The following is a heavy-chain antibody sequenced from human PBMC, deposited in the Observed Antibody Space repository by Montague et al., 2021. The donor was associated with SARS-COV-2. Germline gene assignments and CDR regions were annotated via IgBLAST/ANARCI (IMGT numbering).Heavy chain of an antibody. CDR2: IYYSGST. Sequence: SETLSLTCTVSGGSISSSSDYWGWIRQPPGKGLEWIGSIYYSGSTYYNPSLKSRVTISVDTSKNQFSLKLSSVTAADTAVYYCARFPTSYYYDSKAAPATPDAFDIWGKGTMVTVSS. J-gene: IGHJ3*02. CDR1: GGSISSSSDY. V-gene: IGHV4-39*01. D-gene: IGHD3-22*01. CDR3: ARFPTSYYYDSKAAPATPDAFDI.